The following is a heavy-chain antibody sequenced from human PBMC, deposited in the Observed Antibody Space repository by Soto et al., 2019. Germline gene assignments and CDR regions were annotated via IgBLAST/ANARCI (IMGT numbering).Heavy chain of an antibody. V-gene: IGHV3-30*03. D-gene: IGHD2-15*01. J-gene: IGHJ4*02. CDR2: ISYDGVDQ. CDR1: GFTFSDYG. Sequence: VGSLRLSCAGPGFTFSDYGFHWVRQAPGKGLEWVAMISYDGVDQYYRDSVQGRFTISRDDSKHTVYLQMNSLRTEDTAMYYCARSTYCNGGSCYPQYWGPGTLVTSPQ. CDR3: ARSTYCNGGSCYPQY.